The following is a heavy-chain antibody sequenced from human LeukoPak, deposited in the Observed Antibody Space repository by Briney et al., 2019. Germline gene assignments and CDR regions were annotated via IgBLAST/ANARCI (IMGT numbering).Heavy chain of an antibody. CDR2: MNPNSGNT. Sequence: ASVKVSCKASGYTFTSYDINWVRQATGQGLEWMGWMNPNSGNTGYAQKFQGRVTITRNTSISTAYMELSSLGSEDTAVYYCARGIAAAETDYYYYMDVWGKGTTVTVSS. V-gene: IGHV1-8*03. J-gene: IGHJ6*03. CDR1: GYTFTSYD. CDR3: ARGIAAAETDYYYYMDV. D-gene: IGHD6-13*01.